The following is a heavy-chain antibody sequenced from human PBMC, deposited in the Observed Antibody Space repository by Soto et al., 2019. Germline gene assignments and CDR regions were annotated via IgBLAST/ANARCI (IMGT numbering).Heavy chain of an antibody. CDR2: ISAYNGNT. Sequence: QVQLVQSGAEVKKPGASVKVSCKASGYTFTSYGISWVRQAPGQGLEWMGWISAYNGNTNYAQKLQGRVTMTTDTTTSTAYMELRSLRADDTAVYYCAREDGSGSYYPPRYGMDVWGQGTTVTVSS. CDR3: AREDGSGSYYPPRYGMDV. D-gene: IGHD3-10*01. J-gene: IGHJ6*02. V-gene: IGHV1-18*01. CDR1: GYTFTSYG.